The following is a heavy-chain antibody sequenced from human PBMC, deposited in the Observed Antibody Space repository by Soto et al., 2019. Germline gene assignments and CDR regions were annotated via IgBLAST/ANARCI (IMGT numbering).Heavy chain of an antibody. CDR1: GGTFSSYA. D-gene: IGHD3-22*01. CDR3: ARGGQDYYDSSGYSRYFDY. Sequence: SVKVSCKASGGTFSSYAISWVRQAPGQGLEWMGGIIPIFGTANYAQKFQGRVTITADESTSTAYMELSSLRSEDTAVYYCARGGQDYYDSSGYSRYFDYWGQGTLVTVSS. CDR2: IIPIFGTA. V-gene: IGHV1-69*13. J-gene: IGHJ4*02.